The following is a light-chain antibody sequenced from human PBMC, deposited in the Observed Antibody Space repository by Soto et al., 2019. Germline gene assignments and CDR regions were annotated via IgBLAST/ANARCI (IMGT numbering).Light chain of an antibody. CDR3: MQALQTIT. CDR2: LGS. V-gene: IGKV2-28*01. J-gene: IGKJ5*01. Sequence: EIVLTQSPLSLPVTPGEPASISCRSSQSLLHSNGYNYLDWYLQKPGQSPQLLIYLGSDRVSGVPDRFSGSGSGTDFTLKISRVEAEDVGVYYCMQALQTITFGQGTRLEIK. CDR1: QSLLHSNGYNY.